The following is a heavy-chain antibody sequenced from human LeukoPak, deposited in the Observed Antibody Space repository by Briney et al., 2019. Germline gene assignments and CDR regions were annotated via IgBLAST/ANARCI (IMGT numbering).Heavy chain of an antibody. D-gene: IGHD2-2*02. V-gene: IGHV3-66*04. CDR3: ARPKIPTSREIYFDQ. CDR2: IYSAGST. CDR1: GFSFSSSY. Sequence: GGSLRLSCAGPGFSFSSSYMSWVRQAPGKGLEWVSVIYSAGSTYYSDSVKGRFTNSRDNSKNTLYLQMNSLRAEDTAVYYCARPKIPTSREIYFDQWGQGTLVTVSS. J-gene: IGHJ4*02.